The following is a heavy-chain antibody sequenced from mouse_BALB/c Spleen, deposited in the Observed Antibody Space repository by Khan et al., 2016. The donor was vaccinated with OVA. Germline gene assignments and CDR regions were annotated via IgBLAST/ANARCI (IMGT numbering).Heavy chain of an antibody. Sequence: EVQLQESGPGLVKPSQSLSLTCTVTGYSITSEYAWNWIRQFPGNKLKWMGYINYSGNTRFNPSLTSRTSITRDTSKNQFFLQLNSVTTEDTATYYCARKDYYDYDPFPYWGQGTLVTVSA. CDR3: ARKDYYDYDPFPY. CDR2: INYSGNT. D-gene: IGHD2-4*01. J-gene: IGHJ3*01. V-gene: IGHV3-2*02. CDR1: GYSITSEYA.